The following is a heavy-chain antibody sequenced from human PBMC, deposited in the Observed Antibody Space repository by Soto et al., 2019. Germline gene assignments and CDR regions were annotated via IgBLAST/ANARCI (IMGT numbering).Heavy chain of an antibody. Sequence: QVQLVQSGAEVKKPGSSVKVSCKASGGTFSSYAISWVRQAPGQGLEWMGGISPIFGTANYAQKFQGRVTITADESTSTDYMELSSLRSEDTAVYYCARDEGRVPGDLYNYCGLDVWGQGTTVTVSS. V-gene: IGHV1-69*01. CDR3: ARDEGRVPGDLYNYCGLDV. CDR1: GGTFSSYA. CDR2: ISPIFGTA. J-gene: IGHJ6*02. D-gene: IGHD2-2*02.